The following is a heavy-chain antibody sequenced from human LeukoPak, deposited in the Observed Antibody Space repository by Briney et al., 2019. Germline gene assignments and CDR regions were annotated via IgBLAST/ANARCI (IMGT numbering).Heavy chain of an antibody. J-gene: IGHJ4*02. V-gene: IGHV3-9*01. CDR2: ISWNSGSI. D-gene: IGHD6-19*01. CDR3: AKATGYSSGWPLGY. CDR1: GFTFDDYA. Sequence: SLRLSCAASGFTFDDYAMHWVRQAPGKGLEWVSGISWNSGSIGYADSVKGRFTISRDNAKNSLYLQMNSLRAEDTALYYCAKATGYSSGWPLGYWGQGTLVTVSS.